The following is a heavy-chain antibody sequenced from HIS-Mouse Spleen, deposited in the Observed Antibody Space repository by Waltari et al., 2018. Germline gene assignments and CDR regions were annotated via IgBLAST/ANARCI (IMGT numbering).Heavy chain of an antibody. D-gene: IGHD1-26*01. J-gene: IGHJ4*02. Sequence: QVQLQQWGAGLLKPSETLSLTCAVYGGSFRGYHGSWIRQPPGKGLEWIGEINHSGSTNYNPSLKSRVTISVDTSKNQFSLKLSSVTAADTAVYYCARMGPASGSYGDYWGQGTLVTVSS. CDR3: ARMGPASGSYGDY. CDR1: GGSFRGYH. V-gene: IGHV4-34*01. CDR2: INHSGST.